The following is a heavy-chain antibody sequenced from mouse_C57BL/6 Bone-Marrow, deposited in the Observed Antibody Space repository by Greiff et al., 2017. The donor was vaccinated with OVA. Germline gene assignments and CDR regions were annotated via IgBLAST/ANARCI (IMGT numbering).Heavy chain of an antibody. CDR1: GFNIKDDY. D-gene: IGHD1-1*01. Sequence: VHVKQSGAELVRPGASVKLSCTASGFNIKDDYMHWVKQRPEQGLEWIGWIDPENGDTEYASKFQGKATITADTSSNTAYLQLSSLTSEDTAVYYCTAITTVVEGYWGQGTSVTVSS. J-gene: IGHJ4*01. CDR3: TAITTVVEGY. CDR2: IDPENGDT. V-gene: IGHV14-4*01.